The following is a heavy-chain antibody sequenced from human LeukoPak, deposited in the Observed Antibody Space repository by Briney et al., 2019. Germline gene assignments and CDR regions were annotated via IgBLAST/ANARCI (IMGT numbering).Heavy chain of an antibody. Sequence: SVKVSCKASGGTFSSYAISWVRQAPGQGLEWMGGIIPIFGTANYAQKFQGRVTITTDESTSTAYMELSSLRSEDTAVYYCARSDLRITMIHGAFDIWGQGTMVTVSS. D-gene: IGHD3-22*01. J-gene: IGHJ3*02. CDR3: ARSDLRITMIHGAFDI. CDR1: GGTFSSYA. V-gene: IGHV1-69*05. CDR2: IIPIFGTA.